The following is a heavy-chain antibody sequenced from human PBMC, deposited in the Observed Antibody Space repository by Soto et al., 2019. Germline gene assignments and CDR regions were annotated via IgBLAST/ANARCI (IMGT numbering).Heavy chain of an antibody. CDR3: AKDKGSTVSPSDYYYNGMDV. V-gene: IGHV3-23*01. Sequence: EVQLLESGGGLVQPGGSLRLSCAASGFTFSSYAMNWVRQAPGKGLEWVSGISSSGGATYYADSVKGRFTISRSNSKNTLYLQMNSLRAEDTAVYCCAKDKGSTVSPSDYYYNGMDVWGQGTTVTVSS. J-gene: IGHJ6*02. D-gene: IGHD4-17*01. CDR1: GFTFSSYA. CDR2: ISSSGGAT.